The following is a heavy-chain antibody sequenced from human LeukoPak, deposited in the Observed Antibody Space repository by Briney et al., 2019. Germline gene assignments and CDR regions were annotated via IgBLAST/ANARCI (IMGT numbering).Heavy chain of an antibody. CDR1: GFTFTSSA. V-gene: IGHV1-58*01. D-gene: IGHD6-19*01. J-gene: IGHJ5*02. Sequence: GASVKVSCKASGFTFTSSAVQWVRRARGQRLEWIGWIVVSSGNTNYAQKFQERVTITRDMSTSTAYMELSSLRAEDTAVYYCAAETAVAGNNWFDPWGQGTLVTVSS. CDR3: AAETAVAGNNWFDP. CDR2: IVVSSGNT.